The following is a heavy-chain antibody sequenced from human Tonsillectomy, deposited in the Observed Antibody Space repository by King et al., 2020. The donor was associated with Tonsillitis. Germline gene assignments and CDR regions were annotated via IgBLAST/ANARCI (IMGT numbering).Heavy chain of an antibody. CDR3: ARQAAGYSGYDPFDY. V-gene: IGHV5-51*01. J-gene: IGHJ4*02. Sequence: VQLVQSGAEVKKPGESLKISCKGSGYSFTSYWIGWVRQMPGKGLDWMGFIYPGDSDTRFSPSFQGQVTISADKSISTAYLQWSSLKASDTAMYYCARQAAGYSGYDPFDYWGQGTLVTVSS. CDR1: GYSFTSYW. D-gene: IGHD5-12*01. CDR2: IYPGDSDT.